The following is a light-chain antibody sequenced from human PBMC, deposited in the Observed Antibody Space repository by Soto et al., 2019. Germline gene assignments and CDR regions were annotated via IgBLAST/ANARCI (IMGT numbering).Light chain of an antibody. J-gene: IGKJ1*01. CDR1: QSVSSSN. CDR2: GAS. V-gene: IGKV3-20*01. Sequence: EIVMTQSPATLSVSPGDRATLSCRASQSVSSSNFAWYQQKPAQAPRLLIYGASRRAPGIPERFSGSGSGTDFTLTISRLEPEDFAVYYCQQYLTSPKTFGQGTKVDI. CDR3: QQYLTSPKT.